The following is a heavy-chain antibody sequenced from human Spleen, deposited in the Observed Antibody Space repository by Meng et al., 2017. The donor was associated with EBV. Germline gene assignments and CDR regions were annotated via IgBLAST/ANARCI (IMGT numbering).Heavy chain of an antibody. Sequence: QGQLQESGPRLVRPSQTLALTCAVSGGSISTGGYFWSWIRQPPGKGLEWIGYIYYSGDTYYSPSLKSRLTVSVDRSKNQFSLKLTSVTAADTAVYYCARGSWGGYFNYFDPWGQGTLVTVSS. D-gene: IGHD3-3*01. V-gene: IGHV4-30-4*01. CDR1: GGSISTGGYF. CDR2: IYYSGDT. CDR3: ARGSWGGYFNYFDP. J-gene: IGHJ5*02.